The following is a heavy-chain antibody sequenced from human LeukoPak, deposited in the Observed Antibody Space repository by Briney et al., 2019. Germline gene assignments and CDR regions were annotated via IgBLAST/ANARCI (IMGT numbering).Heavy chain of an antibody. CDR1: GYSFTSYW. Sequence: GESLKISCKGSGYSFTSYWLGWVRQMPGKGLEWMGIIYPGGSDTGYSPSFQGQVTISADKSISTAYLQWSSLKASDTAMYYCARHGSSSDRAFDIWGQGTMVTVSS. D-gene: IGHD6-6*01. CDR3: ARHGSSSDRAFDI. J-gene: IGHJ3*02. V-gene: IGHV5-51*01. CDR2: IYPGGSDT.